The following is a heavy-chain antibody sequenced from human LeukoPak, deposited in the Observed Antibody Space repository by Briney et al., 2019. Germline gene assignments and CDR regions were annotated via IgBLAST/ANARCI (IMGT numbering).Heavy chain of an antibody. Sequence: SQTLSLTCAVSGGSISSGGYSWSWIRQPPGKGLEWIGEINHSGSTNYNPSLKSRVTISVDTSKNQFSLKLSSVTAADTAVYYCARVGWLHKMFDYWGQGTLVTVSS. V-gene: IGHV4-30-2*01. J-gene: IGHJ4*02. CDR3: ARVGWLHKMFDY. CDR2: INHSGST. CDR1: GGSISSGGYS. D-gene: IGHD5-24*01.